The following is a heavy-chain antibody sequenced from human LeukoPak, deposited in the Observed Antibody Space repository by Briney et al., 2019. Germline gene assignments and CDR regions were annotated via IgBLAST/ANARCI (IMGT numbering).Heavy chain of an antibody. Sequence: PSETLSLTCAVYGGSFSGYYWSWTRQPPGKGLEWIGEINHSGSTNYNPSLKSRVTISVDTSKNQFSLKLSSVTAADTAVYYCARGLWIPYYFDYWGQGTLVTVSS. CDR1: GGSFSGYY. J-gene: IGHJ4*02. CDR2: INHSGST. CDR3: ARGLWIPYYFDY. V-gene: IGHV4-34*01. D-gene: IGHD5-18*01.